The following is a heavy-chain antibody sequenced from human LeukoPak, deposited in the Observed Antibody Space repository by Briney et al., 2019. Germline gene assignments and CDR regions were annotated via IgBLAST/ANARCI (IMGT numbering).Heavy chain of an antibody. J-gene: IGHJ4*02. Sequence: PGGSPRLSCAASGFTFSSYEMNWVRQAPGKGLEWVSYISSSGSTIYYADSVKGRFTISRDNAKNSLYLQMNSLRAEDTAVYYCARSMTVVVRKGYFDYWGQGTLVTVSS. CDR1: GFTFSSYE. V-gene: IGHV3-48*03. CDR3: ARSMTVVVRKGYFDY. CDR2: ISSSGSTI. D-gene: IGHD3-22*01.